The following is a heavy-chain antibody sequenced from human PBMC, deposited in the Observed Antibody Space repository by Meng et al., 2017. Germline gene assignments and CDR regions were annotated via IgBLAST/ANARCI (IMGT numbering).Heavy chain of an antibody. CDR3: ARRWVIWSGYRLDY. CDR2: INHSGST. J-gene: IGHJ4*02. Sequence: GAGSLKGSGTLSPPCAGDGGSVNGYYWSWIRQPPGKGLECIGEINHSGSTNYNPSLNSRVTISVDTSKNQFSLKLSSVTAADTAVYYCARRWVIWSGYRLDYWGQGTLVTVSS. D-gene: IGHD3-3*01. V-gene: IGHV4-34*01. CDR1: GGSVNGYY.